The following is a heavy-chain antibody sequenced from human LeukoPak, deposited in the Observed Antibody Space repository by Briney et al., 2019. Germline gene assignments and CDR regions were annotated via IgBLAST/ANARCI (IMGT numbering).Heavy chain of an antibody. J-gene: IGHJ6*02. CDR3: ARDGSSGWYAYYYYYGMDV. CDR1: GYTFTSNY. V-gene: IGHV1-46*01. Sequence: ASVKVSCKASGYTFTSNYIHWVRQAPGQGLEWMGMIYPRDGSTSYAQKLQGRVTMTTDTSTSTAYMELRSLRSDDTAVYYCARDGSSGWYAYYYYYGMDVWGQGTTVTVSS. CDR2: IYPRDGST. D-gene: IGHD6-19*01.